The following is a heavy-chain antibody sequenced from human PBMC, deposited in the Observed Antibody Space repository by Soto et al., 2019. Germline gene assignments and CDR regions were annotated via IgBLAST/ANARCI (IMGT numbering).Heavy chain of an antibody. D-gene: IGHD6-19*01. CDR1: GGSVSRDSYY. V-gene: IGHV4-61*01. J-gene: IGHJ6*02. CDR3: GVADTSYGMDV. Sequence: PSETLSLTCTVSGGSVSRDSYYWNWIRQPPGKGLEWIGNIYYRGSTKYNPSLKSRVTISVDTSKNHFSLSLSSATAADTAVYYCGVADTSYGMDVWGQGTTVTVSS. CDR2: IYYRGST.